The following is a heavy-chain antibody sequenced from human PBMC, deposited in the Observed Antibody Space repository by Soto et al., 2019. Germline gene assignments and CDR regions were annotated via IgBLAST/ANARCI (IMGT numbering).Heavy chain of an antibody. Sequence: VQLVESGGGVVQPGRSLRLSCAASGFTFSDYAMHWVRQAPGKGLEWVAVVSHDGRNTHYADSVKGRVTISRDSSKNTVSLEMTRLSAEDTAVYYCAKGGRQWLVTSDFNYWGQGALVTVSS. D-gene: IGHD6-19*01. CDR3: AKGGRQWLVTSDFNY. CDR2: VSHDGRNT. CDR1: GFTFSDYA. J-gene: IGHJ4*02. V-gene: IGHV3-30*18.